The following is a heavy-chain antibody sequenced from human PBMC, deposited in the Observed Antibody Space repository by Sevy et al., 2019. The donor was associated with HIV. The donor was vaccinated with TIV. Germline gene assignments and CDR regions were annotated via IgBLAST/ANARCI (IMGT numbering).Heavy chain of an antibody. J-gene: IGHJ4*02. D-gene: IGHD3-10*01. Sequence: SETLSLTYTVSGGSISSYYWSWIRQPAGKGLEWIGRIYTSGSTNYNPSLKSRVTMSVDTSKNQFSLKLSSVTAADTAVYYCARDGPSFVSGIYYFDYWGQGTLVTVSS. V-gene: IGHV4-4*07. CDR2: IYTSGST. CDR3: ARDGPSFVSGIYYFDY. CDR1: GGSISSYY.